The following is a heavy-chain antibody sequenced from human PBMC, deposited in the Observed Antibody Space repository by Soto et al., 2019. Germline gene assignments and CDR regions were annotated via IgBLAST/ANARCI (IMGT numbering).Heavy chain of an antibody. Sequence: PSETLSLTCTVSGGSISSGAYYWSWIRQHPGKGLEWIGYIYYSGSTYYNLSLKSRVTISVDTSKNQFSLNLSSVTAADTAVYYCARFGGISSPKGGFAFDIWGPGTMVTVSS. CDR3: ARFGGISSPKGGFAFDI. D-gene: IGHD3-3*01. J-gene: IGHJ3*02. V-gene: IGHV4-31*02. CDR2: IYYSGST. CDR1: GGSISSGAYY.